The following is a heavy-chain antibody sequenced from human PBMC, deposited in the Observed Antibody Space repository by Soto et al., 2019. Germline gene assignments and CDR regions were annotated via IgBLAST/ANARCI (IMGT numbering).Heavy chain of an antibody. J-gene: IGHJ5*01. Sequence: GESLKISCKGSGYSFTRYWIGWVRQMPGKGLEWMGIIYPGDSDTRYSPSFQGQVTISADKSISTAYLQWSSLKASDTAMYYGARCTSTSWHWFDSWGQGTLVTVSS. D-gene: IGHD2-2*01. V-gene: IGHV5-51*01. CDR2: IYPGDSDT. CDR1: GYSFTRYW. CDR3: ARCTSTSWHWFDS.